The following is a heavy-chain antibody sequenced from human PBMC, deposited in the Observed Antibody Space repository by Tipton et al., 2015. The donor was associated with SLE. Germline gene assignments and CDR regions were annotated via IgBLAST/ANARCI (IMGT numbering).Heavy chain of an antibody. CDR2: VDYSGVI. Sequence: TLSLTCTVSGGSITSYDYHWGWIRQAPGMGLEWIGSVDYSGVIDYSPALKSRVTISLETSKNHFSLRLSSVTAADTAVYYCTRGIFPPFDYWGQGTLVTVSS. D-gene: IGHD3-3*02. V-gene: IGHV4-39*02. CDR3: TRGIFPPFDY. CDR1: GGSITSYDYH. J-gene: IGHJ4*02.